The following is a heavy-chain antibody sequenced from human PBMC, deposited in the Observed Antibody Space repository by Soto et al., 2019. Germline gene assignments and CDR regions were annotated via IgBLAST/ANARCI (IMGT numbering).Heavy chain of an antibody. CDR1: GGSISSGDYY. J-gene: IGHJ6*02. D-gene: IGHD2-2*01. CDR3: ARKYCISTSCYPGGMDV. Sequence: PSETLSLTCTVSGGSISSGDYYWSWIRQPPGKGLEWIGYIYYSGSTYYNPSLKSRVTISVDTSKNQFSLKLSSVTAADTAVYYCARKYCISTSCYPGGMDVWGQGTTVTVS. V-gene: IGHV4-30-4*01. CDR2: IYYSGST.